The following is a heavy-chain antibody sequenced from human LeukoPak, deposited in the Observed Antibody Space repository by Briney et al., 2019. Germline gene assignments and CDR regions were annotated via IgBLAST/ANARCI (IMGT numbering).Heavy chain of an antibody. J-gene: IGHJ4*02. CDR1: GYTFTSYD. Sequence: ASVKVSCKASGYTFTSYDINWVRQATGQGLEWMGWMNPNSGNTGYAQKFQGRVTITRNTSISTAYMELSSLRSDDTAVYYCARATEIRFLEWSPFDYWGQGTLVTVSS. CDR2: MNPNSGNT. V-gene: IGHV1-8*03. D-gene: IGHD3-3*01. CDR3: ARATEIRFLEWSPFDY.